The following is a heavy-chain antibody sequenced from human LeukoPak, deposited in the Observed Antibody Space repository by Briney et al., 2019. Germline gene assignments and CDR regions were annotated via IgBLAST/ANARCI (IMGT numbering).Heavy chain of an antibody. CDR1: GYTFTTSD. J-gene: IGHJ5*02. V-gene: IGHV1-8*01. Sequence: ASVKVSCKASGYTFTTSDINWVRQAIGRGLEWMGWMHPNTGNTGYSQGLQGRVTMTTDTPISTAYMELSSLRSEDTAVYYCARAPGYCSSTTCDKRFDPWGQGTLVTVSS. D-gene: IGHD2-2*02. CDR2: MHPNTGNT. CDR3: ARAPGYCSSTTCDKRFDP.